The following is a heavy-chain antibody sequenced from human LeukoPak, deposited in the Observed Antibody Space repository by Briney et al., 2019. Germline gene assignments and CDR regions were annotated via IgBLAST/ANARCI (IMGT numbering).Heavy chain of an antibody. CDR2: INPSRGNT. CDR1: GYTFTSYY. Sequence: ASVKVSCKASGYTFTSYYMYWVRQAPGQGLEWMGIINPSRGNTNYAQGFQGRVTMTRDMSTSTVYMELSSLRSEDTAVYYCARGGHVRVYDSSAYYGHEWGQGTLVTVSS. V-gene: IGHV1-46*01. J-gene: IGHJ4*02. D-gene: IGHD3-22*01. CDR3: ARGGHVRVYDSSAYYGHE.